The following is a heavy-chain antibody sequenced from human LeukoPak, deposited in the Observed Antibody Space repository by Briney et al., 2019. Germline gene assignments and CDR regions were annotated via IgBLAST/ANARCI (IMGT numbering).Heavy chain of an antibody. CDR2: ISASGGRT. D-gene: IGHD6-13*01. J-gene: IGHJ5*01. V-gene: IGHV3-23*01. CDR1: GFSFDSYG. CDR3: AKGKYTGSWYYDS. Sequence: GGSLRLSCAASGFSFDSYGMNWVRQAPGKGLEWVSAISASGGRTYYADSVKGRFTMSRDNSKNTLFLQMNSLRPEDTAIYYCAKGKYTGSWYYDSWGQGTLVSVSS.